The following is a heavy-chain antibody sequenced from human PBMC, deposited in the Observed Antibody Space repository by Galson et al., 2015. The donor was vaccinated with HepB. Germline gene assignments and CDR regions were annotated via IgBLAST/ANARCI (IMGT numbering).Heavy chain of an antibody. CDR1: GYKFTTYA. V-gene: IGHV1-18*01. CDR2: ISTYDGNA. J-gene: IGHJ4*02. Sequence: SVKVSCKASGYKFTTYAITWVRQAPGQGLERMGWISTYDGNANFAQNYEDRVTMTTDTSTSTAYMELTNLRSDDTAVYYCARVEDIVVVTASPHFDCWGQGTLVTVSS. CDR3: ARVEDIVVVTASPHFDC. D-gene: IGHD2-21*02.